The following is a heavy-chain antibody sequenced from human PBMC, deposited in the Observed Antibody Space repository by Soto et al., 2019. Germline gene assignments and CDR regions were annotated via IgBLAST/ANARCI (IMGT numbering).Heavy chain of an antibody. CDR2: INHSGST. J-gene: IGHJ4*02. Sequence: ETLSLTCAVHGVSFSGYYWSWIRQPPGKGLEWIGEINHSGSTNYNPSLKSRVTISVDTSKNQFSLKLSSVTAADTAVYYCARGGKQQSYWGQGTLVTVSS. CDR1: GVSFSGYY. CDR3: ARGGKQQSY. D-gene: IGHD6-13*01. V-gene: IGHV4-34*01.